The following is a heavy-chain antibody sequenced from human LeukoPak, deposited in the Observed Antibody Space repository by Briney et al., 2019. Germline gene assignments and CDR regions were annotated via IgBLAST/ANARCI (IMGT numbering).Heavy chain of an antibody. V-gene: IGHV7-4-1*02. D-gene: IGHD5-12*01. CDR1: GHTFTGYC. CDR2: INTNTGNP. Sequence: ASVKVSCKASGHTFTGYCMHWVRQAPRQGLEWMGWINTNTGNPTYAQGFTGRFVFSLDTSVSTAYLQISSLKAEDTAVYYCARGGGYSGSDYWGQGTLVTVSS. CDR3: ARGGGYSGSDY. J-gene: IGHJ4*02.